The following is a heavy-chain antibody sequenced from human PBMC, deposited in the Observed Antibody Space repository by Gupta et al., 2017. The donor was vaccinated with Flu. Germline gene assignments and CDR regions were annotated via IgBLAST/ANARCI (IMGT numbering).Heavy chain of an antibody. V-gene: IGHV3-48*03. CDR2: ISSSGSTI. CDR1: GFTFSSYE. D-gene: IGHD6-19*01. J-gene: IGHJ6*02. CDR3: ARAMYSSGWYSGHYYYYGMDV. Sequence: EVQLVESGGGLVQPGGSLRLSCAASGFTFSSYEMNWVRQAPGKGLEWVSYISSSGSTIYYADSVKGRFTISRDNAKNSLYLQMNSLRAEDTAVYYCARAMYSSGWYSGHYYYYGMDVWGQGTTVTVSS.